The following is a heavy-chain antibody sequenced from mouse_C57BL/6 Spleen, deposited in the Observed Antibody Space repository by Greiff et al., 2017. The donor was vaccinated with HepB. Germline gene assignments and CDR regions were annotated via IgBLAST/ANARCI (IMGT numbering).Heavy chain of an antibody. D-gene: IGHD2-2*01. CDR3: AREEWFH. J-gene: IGHJ3*01. CDR1: GFTFSSYG. CDR2: ISSGGSYT. V-gene: IGHV5-6*01. Sequence: EVKLMESGGDLVKPGGSLKLSCAASGFTFSSYGMSWVRQTPDKRLEWVATISSGGSYTYYPDSVKGRFTISRDNAKNTLYLQMSSLKSEDTAMYYCAREEWFHWGQGTLVTVSA.